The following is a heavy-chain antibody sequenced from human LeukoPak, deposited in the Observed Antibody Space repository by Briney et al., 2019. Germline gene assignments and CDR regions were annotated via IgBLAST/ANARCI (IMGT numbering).Heavy chain of an antibody. J-gene: IGHJ5*02. CDR3: AREGLNMVRGVIPKEAWGWFDP. D-gene: IGHD3-10*01. CDR2: IYYSGST. CDR1: GGSISSSDYY. Sequence: PSETLSLTCTVSGGSISSSDYYWGWIRQSPGKGLEWIGNIYYSGSTYYNPSLKSRVAISVDTSRNQFSLKVTSVTAADTAVYYCAREGLNMVRGVIPKEAWGWFDPWGQGTLVTVSS. V-gene: IGHV4-39*02.